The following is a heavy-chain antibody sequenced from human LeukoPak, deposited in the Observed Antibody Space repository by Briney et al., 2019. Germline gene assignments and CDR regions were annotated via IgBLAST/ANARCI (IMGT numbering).Heavy chain of an antibody. CDR3: ARESRYSSSWYFSYYYYYMDV. Sequence: SETLSLTCTVSGYSVSSGYYWGWIRQPPGKGLEWIGSIYHSGSTYYNPSLKSRVTISVDTSKNRFSLKLSSVTAADTAVYYCARESRYSSSWYFSYYYYYMDVWGKGTTVTVSS. CDR1: GYSVSSGYY. J-gene: IGHJ6*03. CDR2: IYHSGST. V-gene: IGHV4-38-2*02. D-gene: IGHD6-13*01.